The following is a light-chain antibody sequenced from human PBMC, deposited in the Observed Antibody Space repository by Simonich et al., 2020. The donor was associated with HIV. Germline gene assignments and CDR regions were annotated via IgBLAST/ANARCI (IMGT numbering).Light chain of an antibody. CDR1: ALPKKY. J-gene: IGLJ3*02. CDR2: EDS. V-gene: IGLV3-10*01. Sequence: SYELTQPPSVSVSPGPTARITCSGDALPKKYGYWYQQKSGQAPVLVIYEDSKRPSGIPERFSGSSSGTMATLTISGAQVEDEADYYCYSTDSSGNHRVFGGGTKLTVL. CDR3: YSTDSSGNHRV.